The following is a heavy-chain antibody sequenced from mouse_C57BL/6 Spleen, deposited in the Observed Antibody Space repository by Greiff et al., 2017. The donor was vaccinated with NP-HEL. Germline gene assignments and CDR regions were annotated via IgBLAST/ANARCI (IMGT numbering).Heavy chain of an antibody. V-gene: IGHV3-6*01. D-gene: IGHD2-2*01. J-gene: IGHJ4*01. CDR1: GYSITSGYY. Sequence: EVQLLQSGPGLVKPSQSLSLTCSVTGYSITSGYYWNWIRQFPGNKLEWMGYISYDGSNNYNPSLKNRISITRDTSKNQFFLKLNSVTTEDTATYYCARGYGYENYAMDYWGQGTSVTVSS. CDR3: ARGYGYENYAMDY. CDR2: ISYDGSN.